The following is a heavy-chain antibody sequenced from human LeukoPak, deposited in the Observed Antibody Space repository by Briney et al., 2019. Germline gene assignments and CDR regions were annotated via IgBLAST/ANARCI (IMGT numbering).Heavy chain of an antibody. CDR1: GFTFSSYA. J-gene: IGHJ4*02. CDR3: AKDLEGVAVAGLFDY. CDR2: ISGSGGST. Sequence: GGSLRLSCSASGFTFSSYAMSWVRRVPGKGLEWVSAISGSGGSTYYADSVKGRFTISRDNSRNTLYLQMNSLRAEDTAVYYCAKDLEGVAVAGLFDYWGQGTLVTVSS. D-gene: IGHD6-19*01. V-gene: IGHV3-23*01.